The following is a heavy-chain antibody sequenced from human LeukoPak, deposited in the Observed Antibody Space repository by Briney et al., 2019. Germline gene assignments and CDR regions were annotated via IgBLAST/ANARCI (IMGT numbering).Heavy chain of an antibody. J-gene: IGHJ4*01. CDR1: GFTFSNYW. Sequence: GGSLRLSCAASGFTFSNYWMTWVRRAPGKGLEWVAHINQDGSEEHYMDSAKARFTISRDNAKNSLSLQMNSLRAEDTAVYYCVRDGGVSGYDLLDYWGQGTLVTVSS. D-gene: IGHD5-12*01. V-gene: IGHV3-7*01. CDR2: INQDGSEE. CDR3: VRDGGVSGYDLLDY.